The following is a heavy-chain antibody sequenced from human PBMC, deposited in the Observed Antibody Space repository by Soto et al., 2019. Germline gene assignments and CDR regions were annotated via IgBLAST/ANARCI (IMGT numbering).Heavy chain of an antibody. CDR2: ISSAGST. CDR3: WKDSLYDDGSGYFGGIECFKR. CDR1: GFTFSSYV. J-gene: IGHJ1*01. D-gene: IGHD3-22*01. Sequence: QPGGSLRLSCAASGFTFSSYVMSWVRQAQGKGLGWVSGISSAGSTYYADSVKGRFTISRANSKTTLYLQMSSLRAKAPAVYSCWKDSLYDDGSGYFGGIECFKRWGQGTLVTVSS. V-gene: IGHV3-23*01.